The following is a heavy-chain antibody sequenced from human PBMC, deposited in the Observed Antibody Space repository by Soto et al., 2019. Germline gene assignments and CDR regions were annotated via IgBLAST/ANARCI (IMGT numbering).Heavy chain of an antibody. D-gene: IGHD3-9*01. CDR3: VSWLPTVSY. J-gene: IGHJ4*02. Sequence: GGSLRLSCVASQFPFSKSWMNWVRQTPGKGLEWVANINEDGTEKRHVDSVEGRFAISRDNAKNLLHLQMDNLRVDDTAIYYCVSWLPTVSYWGQGALVTVSS. V-gene: IGHV3-7*05. CDR2: INEDGTEK. CDR1: QFPFSKSW.